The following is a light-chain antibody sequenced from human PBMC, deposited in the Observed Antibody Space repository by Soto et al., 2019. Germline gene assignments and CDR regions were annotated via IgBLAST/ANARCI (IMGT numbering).Light chain of an antibody. J-gene: IGKJ3*01. V-gene: IGKV1-33*01. CDR1: QDISNY. CDR2: DAS. CDR3: QHYDNLPLS. Sequence: DIQMTQSPSSLSASVGDRVTITCQASQDISNYLNWYQKKRWKAPKLLIYDASNLETGDPSRFSGSGSGTDFTFTISSLQTEDIAAYYCQHYDNLPLSFGPRTKVDI.